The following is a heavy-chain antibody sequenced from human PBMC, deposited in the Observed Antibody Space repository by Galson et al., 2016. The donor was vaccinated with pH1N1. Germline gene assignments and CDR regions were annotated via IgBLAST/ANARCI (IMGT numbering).Heavy chain of an antibody. CDR1: GFTFSNYW. CDR3: AKDWYTNTFLNRPAFDV. D-gene: IGHD1-14*01. Sequence: SLRLSCAASGFTFSNYWMHWVRQVPGKGLEWVANIKEDGSETYYVDSVRGRITISRDNAKNSLYLQMNSLRDEDTAKYFCAKDWYTNTFLNRPAFDVWGQGTMVSVSS. V-gene: IGHV3-7*01. J-gene: IGHJ3*01. CDR2: IKEDGSET.